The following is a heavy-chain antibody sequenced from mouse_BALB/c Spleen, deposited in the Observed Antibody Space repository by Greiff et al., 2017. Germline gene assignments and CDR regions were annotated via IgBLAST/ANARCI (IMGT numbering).Heavy chain of an antibody. D-gene: IGHD1-1*01. J-gene: IGHJ4*01. V-gene: IGHV6-6*02. CDR1: GFTFSNYW. CDR2: IRLKSNNYAT. Sequence: EVKVVESGGDLVKPGGSLKLSCAASGFTFSNYWMNWVSQSPEKGLEWVAEIRLKSNNYATHYAESVKGRFTISRDDSKSSVYLQMNNLRAEDTGIYYCTRRPYYGSSYVDAMDYWGQGTSVTVSS. CDR3: TRRPYYGSSYVDAMDY.